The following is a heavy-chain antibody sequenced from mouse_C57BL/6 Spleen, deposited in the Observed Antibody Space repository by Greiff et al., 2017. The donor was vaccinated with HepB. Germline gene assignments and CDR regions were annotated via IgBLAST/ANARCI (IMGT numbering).Heavy chain of an antibody. D-gene: IGHD1-1*01. V-gene: IGHV1-72*01. J-gene: IGHJ2*01. CDR3: ARNEITTVVADFDY. CDR1: GYTFTSYW. CDR2: IDPNSGGT. Sequence: QVQLQQPGAELVKPGASVKLSCKASGYTFTSYWMHWVKQRPGRGLEWIGRIDPNSGGTKYNEKFKSKATLTVDKPSSTAYMQLSSLTSEDAAVYYCARNEITTVVADFDYWGQGTTLTVSS.